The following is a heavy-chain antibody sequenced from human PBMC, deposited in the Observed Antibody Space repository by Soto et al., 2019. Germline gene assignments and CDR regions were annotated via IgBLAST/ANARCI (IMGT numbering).Heavy chain of an antibody. V-gene: IGHV3-53*04. Sequence: GKGLERVSVIYIGGSTYYADSVKRRFTISRHNSKNPLYLQMNSLRAEDTAVYYCARHFFFQAEDGIRDTVPVSAFRLNRSSDL. CDR2: IYIGGST. CDR3: ARHFFFQAEDGIRDTVPVSAFRLNRSSDL. J-gene: IGHJ2*01. D-gene: IGHD3-3*02.